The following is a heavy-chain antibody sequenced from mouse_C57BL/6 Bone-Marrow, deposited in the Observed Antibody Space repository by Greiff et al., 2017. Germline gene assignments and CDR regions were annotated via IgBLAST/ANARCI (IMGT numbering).Heavy chain of an antibody. J-gene: IGHJ4*01. CDR3: ARILLYYYAMDY. CDR2: IYPGDGDT. CDR1: GYAFSSYW. V-gene: IGHV1-80*01. Sequence: VQVVESGAELVKPGASVKISCKASGYAFSSYWMNWVKQRPGKGLEWIGQIYPGDGDTNYNGKFKGKATLTADKSSSTAYMQLSSLTSEDSAVYFCARILLYYYAMDYWGQGTSVTVSS.